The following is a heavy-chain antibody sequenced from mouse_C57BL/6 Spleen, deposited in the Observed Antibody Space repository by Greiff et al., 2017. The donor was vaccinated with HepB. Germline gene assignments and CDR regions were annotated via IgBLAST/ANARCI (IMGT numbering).Heavy chain of an antibody. D-gene: IGHD1-1*02. V-gene: IGHV1-72*01. CDR1: GYTFTSYW. CDR2: FDPNSGGT. J-gene: IGHJ2*01. CDR3: ARWTGGYYFDY. Sequence: QVQLQQPGAELVKPGASVKLSCKASGYTFTSYWMHWVKQRPGRGLEWIGRFDPNSGGTKYNEKFKLKATLTVDKPSSTAYRQLSSLTSEDSAVYYCARWTGGYYFDYWGQGTTLTVSS.